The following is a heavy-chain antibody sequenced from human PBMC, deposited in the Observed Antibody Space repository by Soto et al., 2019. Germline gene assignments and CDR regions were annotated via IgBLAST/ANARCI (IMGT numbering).Heavy chain of an antibody. CDR3: ALLGVGSVERVSTG. Sequence: YEKHRVRQAPLQMVEWMGWINTGTGNTKYSQKFQGRVTITRDTSATTVYMELNRLRSEDTALYYCALLGVGSVERVSTGWGRG. D-gene: IGHD3-9*01. V-gene: IGHV1-3*04. CDR1: YE. CDR2: INTGTGNT. J-gene: IGHJ4*02.